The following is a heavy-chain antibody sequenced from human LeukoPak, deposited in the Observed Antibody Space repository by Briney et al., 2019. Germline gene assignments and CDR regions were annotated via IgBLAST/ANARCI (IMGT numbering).Heavy chain of an antibody. CDR2: IYPGDSDT. CDR1: GYSFTSYW. V-gene: IGHV5-51*01. CDR3: ASEYLGEKSFDY. J-gene: IGHJ4*02. D-gene: IGHD3-16*01. Sequence: GESLKISCKGSGYSFTSYWIGWVRQMPGKGLEWMGIIYPGDSDTRYSPSFQGQVTISADTSISTAYMELSRLRSDDTAVYYCASEYLGEKSFDYWGQGTLVTVSS.